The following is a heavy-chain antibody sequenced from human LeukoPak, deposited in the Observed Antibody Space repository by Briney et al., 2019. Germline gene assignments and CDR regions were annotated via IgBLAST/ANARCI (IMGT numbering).Heavy chain of an antibody. CDR1: GGSISSGGYY. Sequence: SQTLSLTCTVSGGSISSGGYYWSWIRQHPGKGLEWIGYIYYSGSTYYNPSLKSRVTISVGTSKNQFSLKLSSVTAADTAVYYCARERRLRSYYFDYWGQGTLVTVSS. D-gene: IGHD4-17*01. CDR2: IYYSGST. J-gene: IGHJ4*02. V-gene: IGHV4-31*03. CDR3: ARERRLRSYYFDY.